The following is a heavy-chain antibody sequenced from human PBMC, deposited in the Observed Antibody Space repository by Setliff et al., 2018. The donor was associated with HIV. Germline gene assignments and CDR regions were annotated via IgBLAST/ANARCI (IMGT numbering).Heavy chain of an antibody. CDR3: ARDREAEGDAFDI. Sequence: ASVKVSCKASGGTFSRDAISWVRQAPGQGLEWMGGIISMFGTANYAQKFQSRVTITADESTNTAYMELSSLRSEDTAVYYCARDREAEGDAFDIWGQGTMVTVSS. CDR2: IISMFGTA. V-gene: IGHV1-69*13. J-gene: IGHJ3*02. D-gene: IGHD3-10*01. CDR1: GGTFSRDA.